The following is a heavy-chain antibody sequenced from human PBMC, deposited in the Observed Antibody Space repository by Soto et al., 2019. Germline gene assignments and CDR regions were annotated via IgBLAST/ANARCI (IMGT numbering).Heavy chain of an antibody. Sequence: QVQLQESGPGLVKPSQTLSLTCTVSGGSISSGDYYWSWIRQPPGKGLEWIGYIYYSGSTYYNPSLNSRVTMSVDTSKHHFSLKLSSVTAADTAVYYCARDSSGRYSGYDEGYYGMDVWGQGTTVTVSS. D-gene: IGHD5-12*01. V-gene: IGHV4-30-4*01. CDR1: GGSISSGDYY. CDR2: IYYSGST. J-gene: IGHJ6*02. CDR3: ARDSSGRYSGYDEGYYGMDV.